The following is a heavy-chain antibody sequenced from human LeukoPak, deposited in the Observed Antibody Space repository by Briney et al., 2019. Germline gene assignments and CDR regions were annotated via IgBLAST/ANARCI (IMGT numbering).Heavy chain of an antibody. D-gene: IGHD3-16*01. J-gene: IGHJ4*02. Sequence: GGSLRLSCVGSGFSFSSFAMTWVRQAPGKGLEWVSTITGGGNNAYYADSVTGRFTISRDDSKSMLFLQMNSLRVDDTAVYYCARVISGGYGLDYWGQGTLVTVSS. CDR2: ITGGGNNA. CDR3: ARVISGGYGLDY. CDR1: GFSFSSFA. V-gene: IGHV3-23*01.